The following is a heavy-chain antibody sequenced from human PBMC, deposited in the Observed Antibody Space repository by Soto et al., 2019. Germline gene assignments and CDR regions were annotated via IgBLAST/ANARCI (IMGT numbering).Heavy chain of an antibody. D-gene: IGHD2-21*01. CDR3: ARRRYCGYDCYHKHYYGMDV. V-gene: IGHV1-69*04. CDR2: IITVLGTT. J-gene: IGHJ6*02. Sequence: SVKVSCKASGGTFSSYAGNWVRQAPGRGLEWMGRIITVLGTTNYAQNFKGRLTITAEKSTKTVYMELSSLRSEDTAVYYCARRRYCGYDCYHKHYYGMDVWGQGTTVTVSS. CDR1: GGTFSSYA.